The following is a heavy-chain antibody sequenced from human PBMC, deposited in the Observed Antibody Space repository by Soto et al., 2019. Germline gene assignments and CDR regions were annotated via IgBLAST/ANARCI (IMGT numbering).Heavy chain of an antibody. V-gene: IGHV3-66*01. J-gene: IGHJ6*03. CDR1: GFTVSSNY. CDR2: IYSGGST. Sequence: PGGSLRLSCAASGFTVSSNYMSWVRQAPGKGLEWVSVIYSGGSTYYADSVKGRFTISRDNSKNTLYLQMNSLRAEDTAVYYCARESRSSPRKVYYYYMDVWGKGTTVTVSS. D-gene: IGHD6-6*01. CDR3: ARESRSSPRKVYYYYMDV.